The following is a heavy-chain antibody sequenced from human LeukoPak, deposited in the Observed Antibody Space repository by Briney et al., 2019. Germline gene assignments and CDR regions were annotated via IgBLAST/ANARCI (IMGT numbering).Heavy chain of an antibody. Sequence: GGTLRLSCAASGFTFSSYGMSWVRQAPGKGLEWVSAISGSGGSTYYADSVKGRFTISRDNSKNTLYLQMNSLRAEDTAVYYCAKDSRDGYNLDAFDIWGQGTMVTVSS. CDR3: AKDSRDGYNLDAFDI. CDR2: ISGSGGST. V-gene: IGHV3-23*01. J-gene: IGHJ3*02. D-gene: IGHD5-24*01. CDR1: GFTFSSYG.